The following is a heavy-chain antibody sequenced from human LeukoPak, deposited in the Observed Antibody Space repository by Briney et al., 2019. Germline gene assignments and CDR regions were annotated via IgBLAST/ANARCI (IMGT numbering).Heavy chain of an antibody. CDR1: GFTFSSYA. CDR2: IFGSGGST. V-gene: IGHV3-23*01. Sequence: GWSLRLSCAASGFTFSSYAMYWVRQAPGKGLEWVSGIFGSGGSTHYADSVKGRFTISRDNSKNTVYLQMNSLRAEDTAVYYCAKTTTGYSSGRFPGWPVDYWGQGTLVTVSS. CDR3: AKTTTGYSSGRFPGWPVDY. D-gene: IGHD6-19*01. J-gene: IGHJ4*02.